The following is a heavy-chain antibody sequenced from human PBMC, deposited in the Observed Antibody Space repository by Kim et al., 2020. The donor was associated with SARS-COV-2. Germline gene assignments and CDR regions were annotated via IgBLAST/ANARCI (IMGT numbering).Heavy chain of an antibody. J-gene: IGHJ4*02. CDR2: SK. V-gene: IGHV3-66*01. CDR3: AREPSTYFDY. Sequence: SKYNADSVKGRFTISRDDSKNTVYLQMNSLRAEDTAVYFCAREPSTYFDYWGQGTLVTVSS.